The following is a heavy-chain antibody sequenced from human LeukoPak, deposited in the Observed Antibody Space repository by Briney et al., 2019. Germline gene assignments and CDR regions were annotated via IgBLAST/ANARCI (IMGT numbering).Heavy chain of an antibody. CDR3: ARGHYGMEV. CDR2: ISWNSGSI. V-gene: IGHV3-9*01. Sequence: GRSLRLSCAASGFTFDDYAMHWVRHAPGKGLEWVSGISWNSGSIGYADSVKGRFTISRDNAKNSLWLQMNSLRGEDTAVYYCARGHYGMEVWGQGTTVTVSS. CDR1: GFTFDDYA. D-gene: IGHD3-10*01. J-gene: IGHJ6*02.